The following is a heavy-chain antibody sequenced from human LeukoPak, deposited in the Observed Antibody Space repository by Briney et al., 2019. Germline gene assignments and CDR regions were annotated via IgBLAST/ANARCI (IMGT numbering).Heavy chain of an antibody. CDR1: GFTFSSYW. J-gene: IGHJ4*02. D-gene: IGHD1/OR15-1a*01. V-gene: IGHV3-7*03. Sequence: GGSLRLSCAASGFTFSSYWVNWARQAPGKGLEWVASINHNGNVNYYVDSVKGRFTISRDNAKNSLYLQMNSLRAEDTAVYYCAKDFGITGPSGDYWGQGTLVTVSS. CDR2: INHNGNVN. CDR3: AKDFGITGPSGDY.